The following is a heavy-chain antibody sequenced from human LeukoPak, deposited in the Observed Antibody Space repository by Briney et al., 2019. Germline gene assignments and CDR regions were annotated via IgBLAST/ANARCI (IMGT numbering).Heavy chain of an antibody. J-gene: IGHJ3*02. CDR1: GFTVTNNY. D-gene: IGHD6-19*01. Sequence: GGPLRLSCAASGFTVTNNYISWVRQAPGKGLEWVSSIYSGGSTYYADSVKGRFTISRDNSKNTLYLQMNSLRAEDTAVYYCARPLYSGGWKGAFDIWGQGTMVTASS. V-gene: IGHV3-66*01. CDR2: IYSGGST. CDR3: ARPLYSGGWKGAFDI.